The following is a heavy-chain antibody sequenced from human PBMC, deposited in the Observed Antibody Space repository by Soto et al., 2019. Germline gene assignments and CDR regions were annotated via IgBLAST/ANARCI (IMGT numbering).Heavy chain of an antibody. J-gene: IGHJ6*02. Sequence: EVQLLESGGGLQQPGGSLRLSCAASGFTFSNYAMNWVRQAPGKGLEWVSAISGSGGVTYYADSVKGRFTISRDNSNNTQYLKMDSLRAEDTAVYYSAKDRRIWFGGMDVWGPGTTVTVSS. V-gene: IGHV3-23*01. CDR1: GFTFSNYA. CDR2: ISGSGGVT. D-gene: IGHD3-10*01. CDR3: AKDRRIWFGGMDV.